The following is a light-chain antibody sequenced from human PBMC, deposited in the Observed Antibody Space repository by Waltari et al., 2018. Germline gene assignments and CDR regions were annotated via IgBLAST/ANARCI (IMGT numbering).Light chain of an antibody. V-gene: IGKV3-15*01. CDR2: GAS. J-gene: IGKJ1*01. CDR1: QSISSN. CDR3: QQYNNWPTWT. Sequence: ELVMTQSPATLSVSPGARATLSCRARQSISSNLAWYQHKPGQAPRLLIYGASTRATGIPARFSGSGSGTEFTLTISSLQSEDFAVYYCQQYNNWPTWTFGQGTKVEIK.